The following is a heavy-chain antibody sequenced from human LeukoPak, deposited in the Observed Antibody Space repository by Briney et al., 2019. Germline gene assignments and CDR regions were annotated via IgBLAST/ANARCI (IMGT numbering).Heavy chain of an antibody. CDR1: GGSISRYY. Sequence: SETLSLTCTVSGGSISRYYWSWIRQPAGKGLEWIGRIYTSGSTNYNPSLKSRVTISVDTSNNQFSPKLTSVTAADTAVYYCARWVGATRFDYWGQGILVTVSS. J-gene: IGHJ4*02. D-gene: IGHD1-26*01. V-gene: IGHV4-4*07. CDR3: ARWVGATRFDY. CDR2: IYTSGST.